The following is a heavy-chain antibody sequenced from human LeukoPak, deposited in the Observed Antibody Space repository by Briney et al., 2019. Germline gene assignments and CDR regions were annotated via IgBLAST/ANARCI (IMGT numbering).Heavy chain of an antibody. CDR1: GLTFSSYA. CDR2: ISGSGGST. J-gene: IGHJ4*02. CDR3: ARSVVGANSRGLDY. Sequence: GGSLRLSCAASGLTFSSYAMRWVRQAPGKGLEWVSAISGSGGSTHYADTVKGRFTISRDNSKNTLYLQMNSLRAEDTAVYYCARSVVGANSRGLDYWGQGILVTVSS. V-gene: IGHV3-23*01. D-gene: IGHD1-26*01.